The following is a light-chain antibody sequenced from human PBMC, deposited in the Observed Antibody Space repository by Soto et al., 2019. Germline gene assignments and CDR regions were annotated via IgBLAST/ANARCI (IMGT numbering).Light chain of an antibody. V-gene: IGKV3-15*01. CDR2: GAS. CDR1: QSVSSN. Sequence: EIVMTQSPATLSVSPGERATLSCRASQSVSSNLAWYQQNPGQAPRLLIYGASTRATGIPARFSGSGSGAEFTLTISSLQSEDFVVYYCHQYNNSPNTFGQGTKLEIK. CDR3: HQYNNSPNT. J-gene: IGKJ2*01.